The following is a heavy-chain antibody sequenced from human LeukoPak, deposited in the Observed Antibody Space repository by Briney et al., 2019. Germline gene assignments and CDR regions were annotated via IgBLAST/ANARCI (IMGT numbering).Heavy chain of an antibody. J-gene: IGHJ4*02. Sequence: GGSLRLSCAASGFTFNNYAMSWVRQAPGKGLEWVSIISGSGGNTYYADSVTGRFTISRDNSRDTLYLQMNSLRAEDMAVYFCAKGSHVLTGYSHFDYWGQGTLVTVSS. D-gene: IGHD3-9*01. CDR2: ISGSGGNT. V-gene: IGHV3-23*01. CDR1: GFTFNNYA. CDR3: AKGSHVLTGYSHFDY.